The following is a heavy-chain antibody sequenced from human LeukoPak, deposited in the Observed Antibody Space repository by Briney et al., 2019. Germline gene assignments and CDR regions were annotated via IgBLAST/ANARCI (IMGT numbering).Heavy chain of an antibody. CDR1: GFTVSSNY. CDR3: ARDKGYSSGWYVY. CDR2: IKQDGSEK. J-gene: IGHJ4*02. Sequence: PGGSLRLSCAASGFTVSSNYMSWVRQAPGKGLEWVANIKQDGSEKYYVDSVKGRFTISRDNAKNSLYLQMNSLRAEDTAVYYCARDKGYSSGWYVYWGQGTLVTVSS. V-gene: IGHV3-7*01. D-gene: IGHD6-19*01.